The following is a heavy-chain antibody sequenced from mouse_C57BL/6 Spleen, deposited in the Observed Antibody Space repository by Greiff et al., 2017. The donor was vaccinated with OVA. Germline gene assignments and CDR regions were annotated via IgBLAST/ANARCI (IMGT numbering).Heavy chain of an antibody. CDR2: IYPGSGST. J-gene: IGHJ3*01. Sequence: VKLQQSGAELARPGASVKLSCKASGYTFTSYGISWVKQRTGQGLEWIGEIYPGSGSTNYNEKFKSKATLTVDTSSSTAYMQLSSLTSEDSAVYYCAGYDYDPWFAYWGQGTLVTVSA. CDR3: AGYDYDPWFAY. V-gene: IGHV1-81*01. CDR1: GYTFTSYG. D-gene: IGHD2-4*01.